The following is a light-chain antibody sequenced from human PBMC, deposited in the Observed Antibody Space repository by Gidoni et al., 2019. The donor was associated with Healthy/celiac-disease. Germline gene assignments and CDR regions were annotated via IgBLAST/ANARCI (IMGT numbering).Light chain of an antibody. J-gene: IGKJ2*01. Sequence: DVVMTQSPLSLPVTLGQPASISCRSSQSLVYSDGNTYLNWFQQRPGQSPRRLIYKVSNRDSGVPDRFSGSGSGTDFTLKISRVEAEDVGVYDCMQGTHWPLMYTFGQGTKLEIK. V-gene: IGKV2-30*01. CDR3: MQGTHWPLMYT. CDR2: KVS. CDR1: QSLVYSDGNTY.